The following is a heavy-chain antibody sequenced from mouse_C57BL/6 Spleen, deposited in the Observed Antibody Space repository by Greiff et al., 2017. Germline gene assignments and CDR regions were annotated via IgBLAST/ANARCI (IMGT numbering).Heavy chain of an antibody. V-gene: IGHV14-1*01. CDR2: IDPEDGDT. J-gene: IGHJ2*01. Sequence: VQLQQSGAELVRPGASVKLSCTASGFNIKDYYMHWVKQRPEQGLEWIGRIDPEDGDTEYAPKFQGKATMTADTSSNTAYLQLSSLTSEDTAVYYCTTYYYGSSQYYFDYGGQGTTLTVSS. CDR1: GFNIKDYY. D-gene: IGHD1-1*01. CDR3: TTYYYGSSQYYFDY.